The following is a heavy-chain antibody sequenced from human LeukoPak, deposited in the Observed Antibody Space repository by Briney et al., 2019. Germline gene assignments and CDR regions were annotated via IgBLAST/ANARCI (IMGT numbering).Heavy chain of an antibody. CDR2: INSDGRST. Sequence: GGSLRLSCVASGFTFSRYWMHWVRQAPGKGLVWVSRINSDGRSTNYADSVKGRFSISRDNAENTLYLQMNSLRAEDTAMYYCAKDDDWGRFNHWGQGTLVTVPS. CDR3: AKDDDWGRFNH. D-gene: IGHD3-16*01. CDR1: GFTFSRYW. V-gene: IGHV3-74*01. J-gene: IGHJ1*01.